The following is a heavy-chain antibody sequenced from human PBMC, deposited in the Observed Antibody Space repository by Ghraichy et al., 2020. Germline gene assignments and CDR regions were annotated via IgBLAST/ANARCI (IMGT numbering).Heavy chain of an antibody. Sequence: GESLNISCVASGFNFSTYPMHWVRQAPGKGLEWVAVISHDGSNKYYSDSLKDRFSISRDNSKNRLYLEMNSLRGEDTAVYYCARDGAQWELLLCDSWGQGTLVTVSS. CDR1: GFNFSTYP. V-gene: IGHV3-30*04. CDR3: ARDGAQWELLLCDS. D-gene: IGHD1-26*01. J-gene: IGHJ4*02. CDR2: ISHDGSNK.